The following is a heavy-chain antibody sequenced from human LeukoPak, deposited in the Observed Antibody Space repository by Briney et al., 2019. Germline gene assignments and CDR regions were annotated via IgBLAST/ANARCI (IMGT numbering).Heavy chain of an antibody. CDR3: ARVRYTGYVSGYFDY. CDR2: LSYDGRNE. J-gene: IGHJ4*02. V-gene: IGHV3-30*04. D-gene: IGHD5-12*01. CDR1: GFSFSSFA. Sequence: GGSLRLSCAASGFSFSSFAVHWVRQAPGKGLVWVAALSYDGRNEYYADSVKGRFTISRDNSKNMLYLQMNSLRADDTAVYYCARVRYTGYVSGYFDYWGQGTLVTVSS.